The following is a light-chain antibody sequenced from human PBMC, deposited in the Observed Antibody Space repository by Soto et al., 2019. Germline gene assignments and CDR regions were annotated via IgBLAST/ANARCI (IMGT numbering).Light chain of an antibody. Sequence: EIVLTQSPATLSLSPGERATLSCRASQTVSKHLAWYQQRPGQAPRILIYDTSNRAAGIPARFSGSGSGTDITLTISSLEPEDFALYYCQQRSNWPPRYTFGQGTKLEIK. J-gene: IGKJ2*01. CDR3: QQRSNWPPRYT. CDR1: QTVSKH. V-gene: IGKV3-11*01. CDR2: DTS.